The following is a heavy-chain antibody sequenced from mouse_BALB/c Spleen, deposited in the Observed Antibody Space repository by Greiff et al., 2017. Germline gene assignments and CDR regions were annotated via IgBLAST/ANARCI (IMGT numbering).Heavy chain of an antibody. J-gene: IGHJ4*01. CDR1: GFTFSSYT. V-gene: IGHV5-12-2*01. CDR3: ARHTYYYGSSYDAMDY. D-gene: IGHD1-1*01. CDR2: ISNGGGST. Sequence: EVKLVESGGGLVQPGGSLKLSCAASGFTFSSYTMSWVRQTPEKRLEWVAYISNGGGSTYYPDTVKGRFTISRDNAKNTLYLQMSSLKSEDTAMYYCARHTYYYGSSYDAMDYWGQGTSVTVSS.